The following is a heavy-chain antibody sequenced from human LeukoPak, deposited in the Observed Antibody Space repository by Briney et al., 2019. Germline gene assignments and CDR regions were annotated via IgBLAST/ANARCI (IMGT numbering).Heavy chain of an antibody. V-gene: IGHV1-69*02. D-gene: IGHD4-17*01. Sequence: SVKDSCKASWVTLSRYTISWVRQAPRQGLEWIGRIIPILGIANYAQKFQGRVTITADKSTSTAYMGLSSLRSEDTAGYYWASSQTVTTPLDYWGEGTLVTVSS. CDR2: IIPILGIA. J-gene: IGHJ4*02. CDR3: ASSQTVTTPLDY. CDR1: WVTLSRYT.